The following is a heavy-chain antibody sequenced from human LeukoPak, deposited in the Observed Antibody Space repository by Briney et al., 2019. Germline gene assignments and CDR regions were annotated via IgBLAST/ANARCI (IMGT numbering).Heavy chain of an antibody. V-gene: IGHV5-51*01. D-gene: IGHD2-15*01. J-gene: IGHJ6*04. CDR1: GYSFTSYW. CDR2: IYPGDSDT. CDR3: ARVAAQDCSGGSCYHYGMDV. Sequence: GESLKISCKGSGYSFTSYWIGWVRQMPGKGLEWVGIIYPGDSDTRYSPSFQGQVTISADKSISTAYLQWSSLKASDTAMYYCARVAAQDCSGGSCYHYGMDVWGKGTTVTVSS.